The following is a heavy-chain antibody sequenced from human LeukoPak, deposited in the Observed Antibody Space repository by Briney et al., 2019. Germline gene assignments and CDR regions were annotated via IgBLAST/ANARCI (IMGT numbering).Heavy chain of an antibody. D-gene: IGHD3-22*01. Sequence: PSETLSLTCTVSGGSISSYYWSWIRQPPGKGLEWIGYIYYSGSTNYNPFLKSRVTISGDTSKNQFSLKLSSVTAADTAVYYCARQQSGYYSYYFDFRGQGTLVTVSS. CDR3: ARQQSGYYSYYFDF. CDR1: GGSISSYY. CDR2: IYYSGST. J-gene: IGHJ4*02. V-gene: IGHV4-59*01.